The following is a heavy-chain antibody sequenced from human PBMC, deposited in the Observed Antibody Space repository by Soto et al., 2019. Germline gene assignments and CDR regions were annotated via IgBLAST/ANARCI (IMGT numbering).Heavy chain of an antibody. Sequence: EVQLVESGGGLVKPGGSLRLSCAASGFTFSSYSMNWVRQAPGKGLEWVSSISSSSSYIYYADSVKGRFTISRDNAKNSLYLQMNSLGAEDTAVYYCARAEIVVVVAATLNYYYYYMDVWGKGTTVTVSS. J-gene: IGHJ6*03. CDR2: ISSSSSYI. D-gene: IGHD2-15*01. CDR3: ARAEIVVVVAATLNYYYYYMDV. V-gene: IGHV3-21*01. CDR1: GFTFSSYS.